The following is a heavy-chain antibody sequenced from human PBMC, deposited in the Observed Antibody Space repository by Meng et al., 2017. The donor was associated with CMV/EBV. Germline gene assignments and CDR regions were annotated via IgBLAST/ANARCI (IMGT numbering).Heavy chain of an antibody. D-gene: IGHD2-2*01. CDR3: ASGRETYCSSNSCYRYGVDD. Sequence: SETLSLTCAVYGGSFSGYYWSWIRQPPGKGLEWIGEINHSGSTNYNPSLKSRVTISVDTSKNQFFLKLTSVTAADTAVYYYASGRETYCSSNSCYRYGVDDWGQGTTVTVSS. J-gene: IGHJ6*02. CDR2: INHSGST. V-gene: IGHV4-34*01. CDR1: GGSFSGYY.